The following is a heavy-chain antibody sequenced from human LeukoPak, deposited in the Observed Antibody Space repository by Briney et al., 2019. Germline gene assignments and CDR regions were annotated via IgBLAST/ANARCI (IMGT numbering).Heavy chain of an antibody. D-gene: IGHD3-10*01. J-gene: IGHJ5*02. CDR2: INHSGST. CDR3: ARGYRESGSYYLATTYNWFDP. V-gene: IGHV4-34*01. CDR1: GGSFSGYY. Sequence: SETLSLTCAVYGGSFSGYYWSWIRQPPGKGLEWIGEINHSGSTNYNPSLKSRVTISVDTSKNQFSLKLSSVTAADTAVYYCARGYRESGSYYLATTYNWFDPWGQGTLATVSS.